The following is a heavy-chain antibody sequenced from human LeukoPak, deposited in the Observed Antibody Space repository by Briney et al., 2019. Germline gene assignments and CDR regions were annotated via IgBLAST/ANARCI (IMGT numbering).Heavy chain of an antibody. V-gene: IGHV1-18*01. D-gene: IGHD3-16*01. CDR2: ISTYNGDT. J-gene: IGHJ4*02. CDR1: GGTFSSYT. CDR3: ARGLRYTSYEF. Sequence: ASVKVSCKASGGTFSSYTISWVRQAPGQGLEWMGWISTYNGDTYYARKLQGRLTMTTDTSTATAYMELRSLTSDDTAVYYCARGLRYTSYEFWGQGTLVTVSS.